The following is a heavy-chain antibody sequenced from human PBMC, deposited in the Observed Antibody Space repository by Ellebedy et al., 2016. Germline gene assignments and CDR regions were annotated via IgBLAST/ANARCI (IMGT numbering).Heavy chain of an antibody. CDR3: ARGYWNYDY. CDR1: GYTFTTSD. D-gene: IGHD1-7*01. V-gene: IGHV1-8*01. Sequence: ASVKVSCKASGYTFTTSDINWVRQAPGQGLEWVGSMNPNNGNTHYAQKFQGRVTLTRKTSISTAYMEVSSLTSKDTAVYYCARGYWNYDYWGQGTLVTVSS. J-gene: IGHJ4*02. CDR2: MNPNNGNT.